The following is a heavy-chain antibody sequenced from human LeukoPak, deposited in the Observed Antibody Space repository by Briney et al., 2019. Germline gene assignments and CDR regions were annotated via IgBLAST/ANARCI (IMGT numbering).Heavy chain of an antibody. Sequence: GVSLRLSCAASGFTFSSYGMHWVRQAPGKGLEWVAVISYDGSNKYYADSLKGRFTISRDNSKNTLYLQMNSLSTEDTAVYYCAKVVQWLDPDFDYWGQGTLVTVSS. CDR3: AKVVQWLDPDFDY. CDR1: GFTFSSYG. J-gene: IGHJ4*02. CDR2: ISYDGSNK. D-gene: IGHD6-19*01. V-gene: IGHV3-30*18.